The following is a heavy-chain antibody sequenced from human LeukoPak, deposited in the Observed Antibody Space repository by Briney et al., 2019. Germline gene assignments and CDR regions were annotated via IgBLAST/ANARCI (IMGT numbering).Heavy chain of an antibody. CDR3: ARVKYSSSPPAFYDMVG. Sequence: PSQTLSLTCAVSGGSISSGGYSWSWIRQPLGKGLEWIGYIYHSGSTYYNPSLKSRVTISVDRSKNQFSLKLSSVTAADTAVYYCARVKYSSSPPAFYDMVGWGQGTTVTVSS. V-gene: IGHV4-30-2*01. CDR2: IYHSGST. D-gene: IGHD6-13*01. J-gene: IGHJ6*02. CDR1: GGSISSGGYS.